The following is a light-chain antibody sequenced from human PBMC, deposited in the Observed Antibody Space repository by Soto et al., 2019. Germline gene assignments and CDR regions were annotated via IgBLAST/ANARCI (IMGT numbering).Light chain of an antibody. CDR1: QAFGNL. J-gene: IGKJ4*01. V-gene: IGKV1-12*01. CDR3: QLAATCWLT. CDR2: VRS. Sequence: DIPMTQSPSSVSATVVDRVIITCRASQAFGNLLAWYQQKLGKAPKLLIYVRSTLQGGVPSRFIGSESVSDFTLTISSVQPEDSATYYCQLAATCWLTCGGG.